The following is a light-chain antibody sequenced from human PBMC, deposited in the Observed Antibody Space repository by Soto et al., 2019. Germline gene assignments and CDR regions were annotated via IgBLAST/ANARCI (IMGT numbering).Light chain of an antibody. CDR1: SSDVGSYNL. J-gene: IGLJ3*02. V-gene: IGLV2-23*02. CDR2: EVS. CDR3: CSNAGSSTWV. Sequence: QSALTQPASVSGSLGQSITISCTGTSSDVGSYNLVSWYQQHPGKAPKLMIYEVSKRPSGVSNRFSGSKSGNTASLTISGLQAEDEADYYCCSNAGSSTWVFGGGTQLTVL.